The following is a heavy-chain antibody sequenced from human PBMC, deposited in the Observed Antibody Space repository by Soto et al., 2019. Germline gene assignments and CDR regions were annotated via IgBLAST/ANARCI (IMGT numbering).Heavy chain of an antibody. CDR3: ARDRNGDYRSGYFQH. CDR2: IYSGGST. V-gene: IGHV3-66*01. J-gene: IGHJ1*01. CDR1: GFTFSSYA. Sequence: GSLRLSCAASGFTFSSYAMRWVRQAPGKGLEWVSVIYSGGSTYYADSVKGRFSISRDNSKNTLYLQMNSLRAEDTAVYYCARDRNGDYRSGYFQHWGQGTLVTVSS. D-gene: IGHD4-17*01.